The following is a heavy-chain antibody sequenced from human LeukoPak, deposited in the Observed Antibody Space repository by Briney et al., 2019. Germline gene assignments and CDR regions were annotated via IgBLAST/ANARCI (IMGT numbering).Heavy chain of an antibody. CDR1: GGTISSYY. CDR3: ARWYSSGWAFDY. CDR2: IHSSGST. Sequence: SETLSLTCTVSGGTISSYYWNWIRQPPGKGLEWIGYIHSSGSTKYNPSLKGRVTISVDTSKNQFSLKLSSVTAADTAVYYCARWYSSGWAFDYWGQGTLVTVSS. J-gene: IGHJ4*02. V-gene: IGHV4-59*08. D-gene: IGHD6-19*01.